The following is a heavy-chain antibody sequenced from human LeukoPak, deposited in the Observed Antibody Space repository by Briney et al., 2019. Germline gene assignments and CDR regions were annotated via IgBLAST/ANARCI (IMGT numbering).Heavy chain of an antibody. Sequence: ASVKASCKASGYTFTSSDINWVQQATGQGLEWMGWMNPNSGNTGYAQKFQGRVTMTRNTSISTAYMELSSLRSEDTAVYYCARMVRGAYAGSYWGQGTLVTVSS. CDR3: ARMVRGAYAGSY. CDR1: GYTFTSSD. CDR2: MNPNSGNT. D-gene: IGHD3-10*01. J-gene: IGHJ4*02. V-gene: IGHV1-8*01.